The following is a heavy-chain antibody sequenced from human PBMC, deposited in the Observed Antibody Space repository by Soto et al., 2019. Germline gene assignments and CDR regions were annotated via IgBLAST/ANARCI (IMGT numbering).Heavy chain of an antibody. V-gene: IGHV1-18*01. CDR2: ISAYNGNT. Sequence: ASVKVSCKASGYTFTSYGISWVRQAPGQGLEWMGWISAYNGNTNYAQKLQGRVTMTTDTSTSTAYMELRSLRSDDTAVYYCARVLIAARRYSQLCDYWGQGTLVTVSS. CDR1: GYTFTSYG. J-gene: IGHJ4*02. CDR3: ARVLIAARRYSQLCDY. D-gene: IGHD6-6*01.